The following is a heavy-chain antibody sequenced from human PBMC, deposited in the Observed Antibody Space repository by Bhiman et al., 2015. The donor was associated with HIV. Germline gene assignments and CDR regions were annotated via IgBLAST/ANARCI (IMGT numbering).Heavy chain of an antibody. CDR3: ARDFVSFGECTAFDI. Sequence: VQLVESGGAVVRPGGSLRLSCAASGFTVDDYGMSWVRQAPGKGLEWVSGINWNGGSTGYADSVKGRFTISRDNAKNSLYLQMNSLRAEDTALYYCARDFVSFGECTAFDIWGQGTMVTVSS. J-gene: IGHJ3*02. D-gene: IGHD3-10*01. CDR2: INWNGGST. CDR1: GFTVDDYG. V-gene: IGHV3-20*04.